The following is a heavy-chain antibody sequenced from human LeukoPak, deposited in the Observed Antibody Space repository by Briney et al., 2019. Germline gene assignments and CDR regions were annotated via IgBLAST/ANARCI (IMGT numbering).Heavy chain of an antibody. J-gene: IGHJ4*02. CDR2: ISYDWSNK. CDR3: AKEEGADYYDSSGSLGY. Sequence: GGSLRLSCAASGFTFRTYRMQWVREAPGKGLEGVAVISYDWSNKYYADSVKGRFTISRHNSKNTLYLQMNSMRAEDTAVYYCAKEEGADYYDSSGSLGYWGQGTLVTVSS. CDR1: GFTFRTYR. V-gene: IGHV3-30*18. D-gene: IGHD3-22*01.